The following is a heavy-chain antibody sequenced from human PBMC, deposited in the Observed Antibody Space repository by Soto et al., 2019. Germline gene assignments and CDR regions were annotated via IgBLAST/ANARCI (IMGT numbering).Heavy chain of an antibody. CDR1: GGTFSSYA. D-gene: IGHD3-3*01. CDR2: IIPIFGTA. Sequence: GASVKVSCKASGGTFSSYAISWVRQAPGQGLEWMGGIIPIFGTANYAQKFQGRVTITADESTSTAYMELSSLRSEDTAGYYCAREITIFGVVFIPVSGPVCWYYGMGGWGRGTMVTVAS. J-gene: IGHJ6*02. V-gene: IGHV1-69*13. CDR3: AREITIFGVVFIPVSGPVCWYYGMGG.